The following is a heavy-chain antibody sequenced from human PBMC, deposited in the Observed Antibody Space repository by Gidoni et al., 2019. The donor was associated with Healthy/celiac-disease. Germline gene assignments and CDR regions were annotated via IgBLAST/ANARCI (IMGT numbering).Heavy chain of an antibody. J-gene: IGHJ4*02. V-gene: IGHV3-43*01. CDR3: AKVSGSMAGVLDY. D-gene: IGHD6-19*01. CDR1: GFTFDDYT. CDR2: ISWDGGST. Sequence: EVQLVESGGVVVQPGGSLRLSCAASGFTFDDYTMHWVRQAPGKGLEWVSLISWDGGSTYYADSVKGRFTISRDNSKNSLYLQMNSLRTEDTALYYCAKVSGSMAGVLDYWGQGTLVTVSS.